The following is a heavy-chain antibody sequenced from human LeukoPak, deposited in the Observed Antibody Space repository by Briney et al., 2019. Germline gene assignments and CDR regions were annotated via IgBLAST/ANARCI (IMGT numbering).Heavy chain of an antibody. CDR2: IWYDGSNK. D-gene: IGHD1-26*01. Sequence: GRSLRLSCAASGFTFSSYGMHWVRQAPGKGLEWVAVIWYDGSNKYYADSVKGRFTISRDNSKNTLYLQMHSLRAEDTAVYYCARELGYFGYSGSYGNAFDYWGQGTLVTVSS. CDR3: ARELGYFGYSGSYGNAFDY. J-gene: IGHJ4*02. CDR1: GFTFSSYG. V-gene: IGHV3-33*01.